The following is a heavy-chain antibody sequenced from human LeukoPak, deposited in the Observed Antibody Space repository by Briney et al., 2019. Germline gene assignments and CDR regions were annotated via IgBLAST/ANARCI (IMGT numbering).Heavy chain of an antibody. CDR2: INPNSGGT. Sequence: ASVKVSCKASGYTFTGYYMHWVRQAPGQGLEWMGWINPNSGGTNYAQKFQGRVTMTRDTSISTAYMELSRLRSDDTAVYYCARDEGVVGATFPDYWGQGTLVTVSS. CDR3: ARDEGVVGATFPDY. V-gene: IGHV1-2*02. D-gene: IGHD1-26*01. J-gene: IGHJ4*02. CDR1: GYTFTGYY.